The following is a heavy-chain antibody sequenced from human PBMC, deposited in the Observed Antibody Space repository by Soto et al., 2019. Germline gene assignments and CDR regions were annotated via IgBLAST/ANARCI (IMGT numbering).Heavy chain of an antibody. V-gene: IGHV1-3*01. Sequence: QVQLVQSGAEVKKPGASVKVSCKASGYTFTSYAMHWVRQAPGQRLEWMGWINAGNGNTKYSQKFQGRVTITRDTSASTAYMELSRLRSEDTAVYYCASHLPQYYYYGMDVWGQGTTVTVSS. CDR1: GYTFTSYA. CDR3: ASHLPQYYYYGMDV. J-gene: IGHJ6*02. CDR2: INAGNGNT.